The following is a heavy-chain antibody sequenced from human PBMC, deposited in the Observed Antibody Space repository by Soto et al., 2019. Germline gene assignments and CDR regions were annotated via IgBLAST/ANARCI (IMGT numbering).Heavy chain of an antibody. CDR1: SGSISSSNW. J-gene: IGHJ6*03. D-gene: IGHD3-10*01. V-gene: IGHV4-4*02. CDR3: AGAGGDYYYYMDV. Sequence: SETLSLTCAVSSGSISSSNWWSWVRQPPGKRLEWIGEIYHSGSTNYNPSLKSRVTISVDKSKNQFSLKLSAVTAADTAVDYCAGAGGDYYYYMDVWGKGTTVTVSS. CDR2: IYHSGST.